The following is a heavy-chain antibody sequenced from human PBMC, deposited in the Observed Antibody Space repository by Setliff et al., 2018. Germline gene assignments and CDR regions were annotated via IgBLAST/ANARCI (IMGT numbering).Heavy chain of an antibody. CDR3: ARERVGRYYYYHMDV. D-gene: IGHD1-26*01. CDR2: SRNKANTYTI. V-gene: IGHV3-72*01. J-gene: IGHJ6*03. CDR1: GFTFSDHH. Sequence: GSLRLPCAASGFTFSDHHIDWVRQAPGKGLAWVGRSRNKANTYTIACAASVKGRFIISRDNAKNSPYLQMNSLRDEDTAVYYCARERVGRYYYYHMDVWGKGTTVTVSS.